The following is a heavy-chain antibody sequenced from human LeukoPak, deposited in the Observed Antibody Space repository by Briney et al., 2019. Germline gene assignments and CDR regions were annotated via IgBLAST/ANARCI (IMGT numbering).Heavy chain of an antibody. CDR2: ISYDGTNK. Sequence: GRSLRLSCAASGFTFSSYGMHWVRQAPGKGLEWVAVISYDGTNKYYADSVKGRFTISTDNSKNTLYLQMNSLRAEDTAVYYCAKDRAMGSYFDYWGQGTLVTVSS. J-gene: IGHJ4*02. CDR1: GFTFSSYG. D-gene: IGHD5-18*01. CDR3: AKDRAMGSYFDY. V-gene: IGHV3-30*18.